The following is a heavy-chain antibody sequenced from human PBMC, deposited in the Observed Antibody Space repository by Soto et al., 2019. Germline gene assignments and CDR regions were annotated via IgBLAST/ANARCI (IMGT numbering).Heavy chain of an antibody. D-gene: IGHD3-10*01. Sequence: QTTLKESGPTLVKPTQTLTLTCTFSGFSLSTSGVAVGWIRQPPGKALEWLALIYWDGDKRYSPSLQSRLTITKDTSKNQVVLTMANMDPVDTATYYCAHSITMVRGLETWGQGTLVTVSS. CDR2: IYWDGDK. CDR1: GFSLSTSGVA. V-gene: IGHV2-5*02. CDR3: AHSITMVRGLET. J-gene: IGHJ4*02.